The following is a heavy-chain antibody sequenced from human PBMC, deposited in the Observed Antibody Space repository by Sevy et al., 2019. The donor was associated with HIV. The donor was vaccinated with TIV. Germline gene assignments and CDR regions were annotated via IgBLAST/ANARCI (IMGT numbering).Heavy chain of an antibody. D-gene: IGHD3-10*01. CDR3: PRDRAVRGVITRGWFDP. CDR2: IYTSGST. CDR1: GGSISSYY. Sequence: SETLSLTCTVSGGSISSYYWSWIRQPAGKGLEWIGRIYTSGSTNYNPSLKSRVTMSVDTSKNQFSLKLSSVTAADTAVYYCPRDRAVRGVITRGWFDPWGQGTLVTVSS. V-gene: IGHV4-4*07. J-gene: IGHJ5*02.